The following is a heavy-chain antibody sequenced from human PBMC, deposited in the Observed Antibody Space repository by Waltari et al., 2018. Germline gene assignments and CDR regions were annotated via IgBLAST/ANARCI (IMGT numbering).Heavy chain of an antibody. CDR3: ARQDYYSGGYYFDY. CDR2: ISGGGGTT. CDR1: GFTFSSYA. D-gene: IGHD2-15*01. Sequence: EVQLVETGGGLVRPGGSLRLSCAASGFTFSSYATQWVRQAPGKGLEWISAISGGGGTTYYTDSVQGRFTISRDNSKNTLSLQMNSLRAEDTAVYYCARQDYYSGGYYFDYWGQGVRVTVSS. V-gene: IGHV3-23*04. J-gene: IGHJ4*02.